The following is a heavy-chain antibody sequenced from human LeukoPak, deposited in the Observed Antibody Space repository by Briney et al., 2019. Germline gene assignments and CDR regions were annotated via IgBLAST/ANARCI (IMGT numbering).Heavy chain of an antibody. CDR3: ATDPYTVTTPLTG. CDR1: GGSISSSSYY. Sequence: PSETLSLTCTVSGGSISSSSYYWGWIRQPPGKGLEWIGYIYYSGSTNYNPSLKSRVTISVETSKNQFSLKLSSVTAADTAVYYCATDPYTVTTPLTGWGQGTLVTVSS. J-gene: IGHJ4*02. D-gene: IGHD4-17*01. CDR2: IYYSGST. V-gene: IGHV4-61*01.